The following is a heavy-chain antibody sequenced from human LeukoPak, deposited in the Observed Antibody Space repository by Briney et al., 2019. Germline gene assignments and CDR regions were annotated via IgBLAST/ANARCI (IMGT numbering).Heavy chain of an antibody. CDR1: GYTFTGYY. CDR3: ARDLYDDFWSGDY. Sequence: ASVKVSCKASGYTFTGYYMHWVRQAPGQGLEWMGWINPNSGGTNYAQKFQGRVTMTRDTSISTAYMELSRLRSDDTAVYYCARDLYDDFWSGDYWGQGTLVTVSS. CDR2: INPNSGGT. D-gene: IGHD3-3*01. J-gene: IGHJ4*02. V-gene: IGHV1-2*02.